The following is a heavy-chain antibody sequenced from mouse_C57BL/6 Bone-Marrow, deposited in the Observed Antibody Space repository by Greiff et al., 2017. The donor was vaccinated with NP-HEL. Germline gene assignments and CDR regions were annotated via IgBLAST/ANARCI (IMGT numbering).Heavy chain of an antibody. J-gene: IGHJ4*01. CDR2: IWWDDDK. CDR1: GFSLSTFGMG. CDR3: ARMCYYGSSPHYYAMDY. D-gene: IGHD1-1*01. Sequence: QVTLKESGPGILQPSQTLSLTCSFSGFSLSTFGMGVGWIRQPSGKGLEWLAHIWWDDDKYYNPALKSRLTISKDTSKNQVFLKIANVDTADTATYYCARMCYYGSSPHYYAMDYWGQGTSVTVSS. V-gene: IGHV8-8*01.